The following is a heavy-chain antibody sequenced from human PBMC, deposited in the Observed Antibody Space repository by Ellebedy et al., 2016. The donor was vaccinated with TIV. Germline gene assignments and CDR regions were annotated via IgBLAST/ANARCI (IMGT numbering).Heavy chain of an antibody. CDR2: IYYSGST. J-gene: IGHJ4*02. CDR3: ARFALGGTTPFLVDY. V-gene: IGHV4-61*01. Sequence: SETLSLTCTVSGGSVSSGSYYWSWIRQPPGKGLEWIGYIYYSGSTNYNPSLKSRVTISVDTSKNQFSLKLSSVTAADTAVYYCARFALGGTTPFLVDYWGQGTLVTVSS. D-gene: IGHD4-23*01. CDR1: GGSVSSGSYY.